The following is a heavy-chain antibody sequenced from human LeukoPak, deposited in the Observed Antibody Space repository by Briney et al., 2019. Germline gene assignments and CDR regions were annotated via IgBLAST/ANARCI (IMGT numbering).Heavy chain of an antibody. CDR3: ARDQVSVAVTGIDY. D-gene: IGHD6-19*01. V-gene: IGHV3-11*01. J-gene: IGHJ4*02. CDR1: GFTFSDYY. CDR2: ISSSGNTA. Sequence: GGSLRLSCAASGFTFSDYYMSWIRQAPGKGLEWVSYISSSGNTAKYADSVKGRFTISRGNAKNSLYLQMNSLRAEDTAVYYCARDQVSVAVTGIDYWDQGTLVIVSS.